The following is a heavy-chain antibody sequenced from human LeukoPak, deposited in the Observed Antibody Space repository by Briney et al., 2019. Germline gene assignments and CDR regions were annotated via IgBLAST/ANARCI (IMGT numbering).Heavy chain of an antibody. CDR2: ISYDGSNK. J-gene: IGHJ4*02. CDR3: AKTHFFTSVVRFGELLSSFDY. Sequence: PGGSLRLSCAASGFTFSSYGMHWVRQAPGKGLEWVAVISYDGSNKYYADSVKGRFTISRDNSKNPLYLQMNSLRAEDTAVYYCAKTHFFTSVVRFGELLSSFDYWGQGTLVTVSS. CDR1: GFTFSSYG. V-gene: IGHV3-30*18. D-gene: IGHD3-10*01.